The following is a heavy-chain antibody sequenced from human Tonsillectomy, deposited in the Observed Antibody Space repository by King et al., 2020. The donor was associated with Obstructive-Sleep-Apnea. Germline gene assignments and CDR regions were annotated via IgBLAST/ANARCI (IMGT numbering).Heavy chain of an antibody. Sequence: QVQLQESGPGLVKPSETLSLTCTVSGGSIRSYYWNWIRQPPGKGLEWIGYIYYSGSTNYNPSLKSRVTISVDTSKNQFSLRLTSVTAADTAVYYCARDIYSSGWFGYFQHWGQGTLVTVSS. J-gene: IGHJ1*01. CDR3: ARDIYSSGWFGYFQH. CDR1: GGSIRSYY. CDR2: IYYSGST. V-gene: IGHV4-59*01. D-gene: IGHD6-19*01.